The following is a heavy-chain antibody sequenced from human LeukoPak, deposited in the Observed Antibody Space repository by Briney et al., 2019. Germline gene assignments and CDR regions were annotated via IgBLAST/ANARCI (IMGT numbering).Heavy chain of an antibody. D-gene: IGHD4-17*01. J-gene: IGHJ4*02. CDR3: SRRRNGDYYFDY. Sequence: GESLKISCKGSGYSFTSYWIGWXXXXXXXXXXXXXIIYPGDSDTRYSPSFQGQVTISADKSITTAYLQWSSLKASDTAMYYCSRRRNGDYYFDYWGQGTLVTVSS. CDR1: GYSFTSYW. V-gene: IGHV5-51*01. CDR2: IYPGDSDT.